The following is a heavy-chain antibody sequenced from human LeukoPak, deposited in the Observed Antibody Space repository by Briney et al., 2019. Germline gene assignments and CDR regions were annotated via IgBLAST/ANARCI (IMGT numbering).Heavy chain of an antibody. CDR2: IYYTGST. CDR3: ATYYSSSWYWFDP. J-gene: IGHJ5*02. D-gene: IGHD6-13*01. CDR1: GGSISSSTYY. Sequence: PSETLSLTCTVSGGSISSSTYYWAWIRQSPGKGLEWIGTIYYTGSTYYNPSLNGRVTISLDTSKNQLSLNLSFLTAADTAVYYCATYYSSSWYWFDPWGQGTLVTVSS. V-gene: IGHV4-39*07.